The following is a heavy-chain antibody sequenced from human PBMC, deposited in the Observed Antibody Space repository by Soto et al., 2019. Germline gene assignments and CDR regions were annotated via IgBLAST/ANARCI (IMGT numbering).Heavy chain of an antibody. Sequence: SETLSLTCVVSGGSITSYHWSWIRQFPGKGLEWIAYTAYTGNTNYNPSLKSRVTISMDTSKNQFSLKLNSVTAADTAVYYCARGERRKIFGVLLLICGQGTMVT. J-gene: IGHJ3*02. CDR1: GGSITSYH. CDR3: ARGERRKIFGVLLLI. V-gene: IGHV4-59*12. CDR2: TAYTGNT. D-gene: IGHD3-3*01.